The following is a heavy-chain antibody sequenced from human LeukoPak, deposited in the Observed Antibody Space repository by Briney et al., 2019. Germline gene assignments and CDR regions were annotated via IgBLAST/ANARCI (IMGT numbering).Heavy chain of an antibody. V-gene: IGHV4-39*01. CDR1: LDSTTSNF. Sequence: SETLSLTCTVSLDSTTSNFWSWVRQPPGKGLEWIGSIYYSGSTYYNPSLKSRVTISVDTSKNQFSLKLSSVTAADTAVYYCASQYKYYFDYWGQGTLVTVSS. CDR2: IYYSGST. J-gene: IGHJ4*02. D-gene: IGHD1-1*01. CDR3: ASQYKYYFDY.